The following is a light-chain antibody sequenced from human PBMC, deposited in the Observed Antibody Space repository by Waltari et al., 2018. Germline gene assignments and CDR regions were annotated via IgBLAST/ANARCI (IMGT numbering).Light chain of an antibody. CDR3: SSYTSSSTWV. CDR2: DVS. Sequence: QSALTQPASVSRSPGQSLSLPCTGTSSDVCGSNYVSWYPQHPGKAPKLMIYDVSKRPSGVSNRFSGSKSGNTASLTISGLQAEDEADYYCSSYTSSSTWVFGGGTKLTVL. J-gene: IGLJ3*02. V-gene: IGLV2-14*01. CDR1: SSDVCGSNY.